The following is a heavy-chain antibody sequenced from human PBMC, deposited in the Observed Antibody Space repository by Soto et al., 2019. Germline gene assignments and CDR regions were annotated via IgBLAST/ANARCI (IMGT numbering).Heavy chain of an antibody. D-gene: IGHD2-15*01. V-gene: IGHV4-34*01. CDR2: INHSGFT. CDR1: GGSFTTYY. J-gene: IGHJ4*02. Sequence: QVQLHQWGAGLLKPSETLSLTCAVYGGSFTTYYWSWIRQSPGKGLEWIGEINHSGFTNYNPSLESRVTTSVDTSKNQFSLKLRSVTAADTAIYDCARRYCSDSYCSYFDYWGRGTLVSVSS. CDR3: ARRYCSDSYCSYFDY.